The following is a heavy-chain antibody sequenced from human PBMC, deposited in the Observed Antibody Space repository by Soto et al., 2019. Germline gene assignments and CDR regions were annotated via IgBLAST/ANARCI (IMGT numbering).Heavy chain of an antibody. V-gene: IGHV1-18*01. CDR2: VNTYNGNT. J-gene: IGHJ5*02. D-gene: IGHD6-13*01. CDR3: AIGAAGIAAHVT. Sequence: ASVKVSWKAPGYTFNSFGVNWMRQAPGQGLEWIGWVNTYNGNTKYSQKFQGRVTMTADTSTSTAYMEVGSLRSDDTAIYYCAIGAAGIAAHVTWGQATPVTVSS. CDR1: GYTFNSFG.